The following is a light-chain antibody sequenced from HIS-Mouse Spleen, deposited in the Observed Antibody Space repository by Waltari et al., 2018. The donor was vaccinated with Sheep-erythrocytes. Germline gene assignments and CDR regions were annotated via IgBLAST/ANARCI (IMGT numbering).Light chain of an antibody. V-gene: IGLV2-23*01. CDR1: SSDVGSYNL. Sequence: QSALTQPRSVSGSPGQSVTISCTGTSSDVGSYNLVSWYQQHPGKAPELMIYEGSKRPSGVSNRFSGSKAGNTASLTISGLQAEDEADYYCCSYAGSSTPWVFGGGTKLTVL. CDR2: EGS. J-gene: IGLJ3*02. CDR3: CSYAGSSTPWV.